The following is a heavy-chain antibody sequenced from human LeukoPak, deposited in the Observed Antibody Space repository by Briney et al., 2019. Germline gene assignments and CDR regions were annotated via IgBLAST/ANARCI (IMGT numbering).Heavy chain of an antibody. V-gene: IGHV3-30*02. D-gene: IGHD3-3*01. CDR1: GFTFSAYA. Sequence: GGSLRLSCAASGFTFSAYAMHWVRQAPGKGLEWVAFIRYDGSNKYYTDSVKGRFTISRDNSETTLYLQMNSLRAEDTAVYYCAKDYDFWSGSYFDYWGQGTLVTVSS. CDR3: AKDYDFWSGSYFDY. J-gene: IGHJ4*02. CDR2: IRYDGSNK.